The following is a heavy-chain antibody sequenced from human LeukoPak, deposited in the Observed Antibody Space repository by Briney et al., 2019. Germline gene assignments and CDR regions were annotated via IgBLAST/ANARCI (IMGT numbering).Heavy chain of an antibody. D-gene: IGHD1-26*01. CDR2: ISSSSSYI. CDR1: GVTFSSYS. CDR3: ARELYSGSYYIRFDY. Sequence: GGSLRLSCAASGVTFSSYSMNWVRQAPGKGLEWVSSISSSSSYIYYADSVKGRFTISRDNAKNSLYLQMNSLRAEDTAVYYCARELYSGSYYIRFDYWGQGTLVTVSS. J-gene: IGHJ4*02. V-gene: IGHV3-21*01.